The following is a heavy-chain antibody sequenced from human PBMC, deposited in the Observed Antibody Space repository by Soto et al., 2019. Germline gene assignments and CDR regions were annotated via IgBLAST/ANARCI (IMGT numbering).Heavy chain of an antibody. J-gene: IGHJ6*02. CDR1: GGSVSSGSYY. CDR2: IFYSGST. V-gene: IGHV4-61*01. Sequence: QVQLRESGPGLVKPSETLSLTCTVSGGSVSSGSYYWSWIRQPPGKGLEWIGYIFYSGSTNYNPSLKGRVTISVDTSKNQFSLELRSVTAADTAVYYCARDSSTSQNIHYYYGMDVWGRGTTVTVSS. D-gene: IGHD2-2*01. CDR3: ARDSSTSQNIHYYYGMDV.